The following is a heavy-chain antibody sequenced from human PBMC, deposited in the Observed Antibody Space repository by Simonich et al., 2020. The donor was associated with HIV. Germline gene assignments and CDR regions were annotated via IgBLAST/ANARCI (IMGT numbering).Heavy chain of an antibody. CDR2: INHSGNI. CDR3: AVTYYDFWSGYFPLDY. V-gene: IGHV4-34*01. CDR1: DGSFSGYQ. D-gene: IGHD3-3*01. J-gene: IGHJ4*02. Sequence: QVQLQQWGAGLLKPSETLSLTCAVYDGSFSGYQWSWIRQPPEKGLEWIGEINHSGNINYNPSLKSRVTISVDTSNNQFSLKLSSVTAADTAVYYCAVTYYDFWSGYFPLDYWGQGTLVTVSS.